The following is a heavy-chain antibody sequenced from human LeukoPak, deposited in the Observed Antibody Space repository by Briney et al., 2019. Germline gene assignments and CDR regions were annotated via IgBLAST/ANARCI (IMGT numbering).Heavy chain of an antibody. CDR3: ASLTYDILTGYRAGFDP. V-gene: IGHV4-39*07. J-gene: IGHJ5*02. Sequence: SETLSLTCTVSGGSISSSSYYWGWIRQPPGKGLEWIGSIYYSGSTYYNPSHKSRVTISVDTSKNQFSLKLSSVTAADTAVYYCASLTYDILTGYRAGFDPWGQGTLVTVSS. D-gene: IGHD3-9*01. CDR1: GGSISSSSYY. CDR2: IYYSGST.